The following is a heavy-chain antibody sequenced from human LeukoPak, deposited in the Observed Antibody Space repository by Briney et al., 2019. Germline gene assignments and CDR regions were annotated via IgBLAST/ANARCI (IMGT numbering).Heavy chain of an antibody. J-gene: IGHJ4*02. D-gene: IGHD3-10*01. CDR2: TSYDGSNK. V-gene: IGHV3-30*18. CDR1: GFTFSSYG. Sequence: GRSLRLSCAASGFTFSSYGMHWVRQAPGKGLEWVAVTSYDGSNKYYADSVKGRFTISRDNSKNTLYLQMNSLRAEDTAVYYCAKPMVRGVINFDYWGQGTLVTVSS. CDR3: AKPMVRGVINFDY.